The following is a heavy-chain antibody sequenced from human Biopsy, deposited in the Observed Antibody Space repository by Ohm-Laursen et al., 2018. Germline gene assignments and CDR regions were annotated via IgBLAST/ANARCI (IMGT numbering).Heavy chain of an antibody. J-gene: IGHJ4*02. V-gene: IGHV4-4*07. D-gene: IGHD3-10*01. CDR1: GGSINSYY. CDR3: VRGGSGSFPFDY. Sequence: SETLSLTCTVSGGSINSYYWSWMRQPAGKGLEWIGRLFTSGTTNHSPSLNNRVTMSVDTSKNQFSLRLTSVTAADTAVYYCVRGGSGSFPFDYWGPGTLVTVSS. CDR2: LFTSGTT.